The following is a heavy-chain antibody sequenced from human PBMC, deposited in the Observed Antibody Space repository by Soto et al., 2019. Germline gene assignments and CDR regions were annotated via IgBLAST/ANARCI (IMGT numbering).Heavy chain of an antibody. Sequence: PSQTLSLTCDISGDSVSSNNVAWNWIRQSPSKGLEWLGRTYYRSKWYNDYAISVESRIIVNPDTSKNRFSLQLNSVTTEDTAMYYCARQYYYGSGTYYNPYFDYRGQGTMVTVSS. CDR1: GDSVSSNNVA. J-gene: IGHJ4*02. V-gene: IGHV6-1*01. D-gene: IGHD3-10*01. CDR2: TYYRSKWYN. CDR3: ARQYYYGSGTYYNPYFDY.